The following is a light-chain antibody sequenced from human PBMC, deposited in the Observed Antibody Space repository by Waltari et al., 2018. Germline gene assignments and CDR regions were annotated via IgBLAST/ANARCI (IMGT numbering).Light chain of an antibody. Sequence: QSVLTQPPSVSGAPGQRVTISCTGSSSNIGAGYDVHWYQQLPGTAPKPLIYGNNNRPSGVPDRFSGSASGSSASLAISGLQAEDEADYYCQSYDSSLSGQGVFGGGTKLTVL. CDR2: GNN. V-gene: IGLV1-40*01. CDR3: QSYDSSLSGQGV. CDR1: SSNIGAGYD. J-gene: IGLJ3*02.